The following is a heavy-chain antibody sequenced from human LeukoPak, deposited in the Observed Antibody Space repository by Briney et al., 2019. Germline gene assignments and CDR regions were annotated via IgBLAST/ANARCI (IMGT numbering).Heavy chain of an antibody. D-gene: IGHD3-10*01. V-gene: IGHV3-23*01. CDR1: GITLSNYG. CDR3: AKRGVVIRVFLVGFHKEAYYFDS. Sequence: GGSLRLSCAVSGITLSNYGMSWVRQAPGKGLEWVAGLSGSGGGTNYADSVQGRFTVPRDNPKNTLYLQMNSLRAEDTAVYFCAKRGVVIRVFLVGFHKEAYYFDSWGQGALVTVSS. J-gene: IGHJ4*02. CDR2: LSGSGGGT.